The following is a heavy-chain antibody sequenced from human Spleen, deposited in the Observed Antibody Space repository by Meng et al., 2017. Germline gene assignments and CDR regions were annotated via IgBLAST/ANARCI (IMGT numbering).Heavy chain of an antibody. V-gene: IGHV1-2*06. CDR1: GYKFINFH. Sequence: ASVKVSCKASGYKFINFHVHWARRAPGQGLEWMGRIDPKSGDTHYAQRFQGRVTMTGDTSISTAYMELSGLRSDDTAMYYCARDEDISAAGKLFGDYWGQGTLVTVSS. J-gene: IGHJ4*02. CDR2: IDPKSGDT. D-gene: IGHD6-13*01. CDR3: ARDEDISAAGKLFGDY.